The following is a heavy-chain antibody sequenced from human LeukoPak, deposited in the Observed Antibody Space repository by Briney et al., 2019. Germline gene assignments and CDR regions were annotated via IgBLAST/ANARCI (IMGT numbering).Heavy chain of an antibody. J-gene: IGHJ5*02. CDR1: GFTFSSYG. CDR2: IWYDGSNK. D-gene: IGHD6-6*01. CDR3: ARDGPKTDIAARPCWFDP. V-gene: IGHV3-33*01. Sequence: GRSLRLSCAASGFTFSSYGMHRVRQAPGKGLEWVAVIWYDGSNKYYADSVKGRFTISRDNSKNTLYLQMNSLRAEDTAVYYCARDGPKTDIAARPCWFDPWGQGTLVTVSS.